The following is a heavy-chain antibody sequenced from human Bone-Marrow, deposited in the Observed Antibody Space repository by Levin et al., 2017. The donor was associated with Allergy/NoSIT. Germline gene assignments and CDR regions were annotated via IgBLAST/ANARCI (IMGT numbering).Heavy chain of an antibody. CDR2: IYSDGST. CDR3: AGNRPVTPLGY. D-gene: IGHD4-17*01. J-gene: IGHJ4*02. CDR1: GVTVSNNY. V-gene: IGHV3-53*01. Sequence: GGSLRLSCAASGVTVSNNYMIWVRQAPGKGLECVARIYSDGSTSYAGSVKGRFTISRDHSKNTVYLQMDSLRAEDTAVYFCAGNRPVTPLGYWGQGTLVTVSS.